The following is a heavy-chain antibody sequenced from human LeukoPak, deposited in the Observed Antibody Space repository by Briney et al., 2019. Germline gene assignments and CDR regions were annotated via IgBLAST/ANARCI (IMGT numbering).Heavy chain of an antibody. V-gene: IGHV3-23*01. CDR3: ANARLHFWSGYPNWFDP. D-gene: IGHD3-3*02. CDR2: ISGSGGST. CDR1: GLTFSSYA. Sequence: PGGSLRLSCAASGLTFSSYAMSWVRQAPGKGLEWVSAISGSGGSTYYADSGKGRFTISRDNYKNTLYLQMNSLTAEDTAVYYCANARLHFWSGYPNWFDPWGQGTLVTVSS. J-gene: IGHJ5*02.